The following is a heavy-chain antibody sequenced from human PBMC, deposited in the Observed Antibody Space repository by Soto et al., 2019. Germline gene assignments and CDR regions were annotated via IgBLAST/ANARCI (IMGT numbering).Heavy chain of an antibody. CDR3: AHSTYYYGSGSYFGVSCFDY. CDR2: IYWDDDK. CDR1: GFSLSTSGVG. Sequence: ESGPTLVNPTQTLTLTCTFSGFSLSTSGVGVGWIRQPPGKALEWLALIYWDDDKRYSPSLKSRLTITKDTSKNQVVLTMTNMDPVDTATYYCAHSTYYYGSGSYFGVSCFDYWGQGTLVTVSS. J-gene: IGHJ4*02. D-gene: IGHD3-10*01. V-gene: IGHV2-5*02.